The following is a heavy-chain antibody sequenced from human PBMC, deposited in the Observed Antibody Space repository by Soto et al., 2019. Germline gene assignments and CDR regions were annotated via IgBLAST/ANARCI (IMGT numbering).Heavy chain of an antibody. CDR1: GGSISSSSYY. V-gene: IGHV4-39*01. CDR3: ARLRYYYDRSGYPTPLNFDY. CDR2: IYYSGST. J-gene: IGHJ4*02. Sequence: QLQLQESGPGLVKPSETLSLTCTVSGGSISSSSYYWGWIRQPPGMGLEWIGSIYYSGSTYFSPSLKRRVTISADTSKNQFSLKLSSVTAADTAVYYCARLRYYYDRSGYPTPLNFDYWGQGTLVTVSS. D-gene: IGHD3-22*01.